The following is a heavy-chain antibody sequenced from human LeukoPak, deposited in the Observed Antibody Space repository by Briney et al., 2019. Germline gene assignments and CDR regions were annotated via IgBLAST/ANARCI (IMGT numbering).Heavy chain of an antibody. J-gene: IGHJ6*03. Sequence: PSETLSLTCTVSGGSVSSGSYYWSWLRQPPGKGLEWIVYINYSGSTNYNPSLKSRVTISVDTSKNQFSLKLSSVTAADPAVYYCAREHYGDYGLPDYYYMDVWGKGTTVTVSS. CDR2: INYSGST. V-gene: IGHV4-61*01. CDR1: GGSVSSGSYY. CDR3: AREHYGDYGLPDYYYMDV. D-gene: IGHD4-17*01.